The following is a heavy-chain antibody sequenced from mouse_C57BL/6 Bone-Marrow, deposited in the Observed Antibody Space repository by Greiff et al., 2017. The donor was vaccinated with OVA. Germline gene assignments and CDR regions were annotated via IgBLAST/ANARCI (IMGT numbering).Heavy chain of an antibody. CDR2: IRLKSDNYAT. CDR1: GFTFSNYW. Sequence: EVKVEESGGGLVQPGGSMKLSCVASGFTFSNYWMNWVRQSPEKGLEWVAQIRLKSDNYATHYAESVKGRFTISRDDSKSSVYLQMNNLRAEDTGIYYCTKLGRDFDYWGQGTTLTVSS. CDR3: TKLGRDFDY. V-gene: IGHV6-3*01. J-gene: IGHJ2*01.